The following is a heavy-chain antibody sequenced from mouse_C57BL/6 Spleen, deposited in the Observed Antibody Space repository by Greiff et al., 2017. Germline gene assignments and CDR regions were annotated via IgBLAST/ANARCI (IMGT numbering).Heavy chain of an antibody. D-gene: IGHD3-2*02. V-gene: IGHV14-3*01. CDR1: GFNFNNTY. CDR3: AREDCGGEAWLAY. CDR2: IDPANGNT. Sequence: EVQLQQSVAELVRPGASVKLSCTASGFNFNNTYMHWVKQRPEQGLEWIGMIDPANGNTKYAPKFQGKATITADTSSTTAYLQLSSLTSEDTAIYSCAREDCGGEAWLAYWGQGTLVTVSA. J-gene: IGHJ3*01.